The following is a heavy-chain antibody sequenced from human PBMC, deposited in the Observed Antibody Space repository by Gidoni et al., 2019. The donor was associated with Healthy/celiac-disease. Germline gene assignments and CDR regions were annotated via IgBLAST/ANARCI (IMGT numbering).Heavy chain of an antibody. D-gene: IGHD2-2*01. CDR2: ISSSSSTI. CDR3: ARDSTRNTCCHWFDP. Sequence: EVQLVESGGGLVQPGGSLRLSCAASGFTFSSYSMNWVRQAPGKGLEWVSYISSSSSTIYYADSVKGRFTISRDNAKNSLYLQMNSLRDEDTAVYYCARDSTRNTCCHWFDPWGQGTLVTVSS. V-gene: IGHV3-48*02. CDR1: GFTFSSYS. J-gene: IGHJ5*02.